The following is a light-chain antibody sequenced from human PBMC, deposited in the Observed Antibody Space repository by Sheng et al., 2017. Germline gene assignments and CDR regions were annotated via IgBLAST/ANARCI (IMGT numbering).Light chain of an antibody. V-gene: IGLV1-47*01. CDR2: FNN. J-gene: IGLJ1*01. CDR3: AAWDDSLSGFYV. Sequence: QSVLTQPPSASGTPGQRVTISCSGSSSNIGRSDVYWYQHLPGTAPRLLIYFNNQRPSGVPERFSASKSGTSASLAISGLRSEDEADYYCAAWDDSLSGFYVFGTGTKVTVL. CDR1: SSNIGRSD.